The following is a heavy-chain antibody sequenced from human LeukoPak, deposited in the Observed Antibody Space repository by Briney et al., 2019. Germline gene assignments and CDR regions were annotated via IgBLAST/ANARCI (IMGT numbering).Heavy chain of an antibody. V-gene: IGHV1-24*01. J-gene: IGHJ5*02. D-gene: IGHD1-26*01. CDR2: VDPDDGQR. Sequence: ASVTVSCKISGYTLDDISMHWVRQPPGKGLEWMGGVDPDDGQRVYAQKFQGRVSMTEDSSTNTAYMELSRLRSEDTAVYYCAAVSGHYTLLDAWGQGALVTVS. CDR3: AAVSGHYTLLDA. CDR1: GYTLDDIS.